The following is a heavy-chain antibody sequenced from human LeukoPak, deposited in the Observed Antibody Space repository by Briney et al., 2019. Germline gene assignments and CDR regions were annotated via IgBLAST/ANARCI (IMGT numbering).Heavy chain of an antibody. V-gene: IGHV3-23*01. CDR2: VSVSAST. D-gene: IGHD5-24*01. Sequence: GGSLRLSCAASGFTFSSYAMSWVRQAPGKGLEWVSTVSVSASTYYADSVKGRFSISRDNSKNTLYLQMNSLRPEDTAVYYCAKDDAWLQYGNWGRGTLVTVSS. CDR1: GFTFSSYA. J-gene: IGHJ4*02. CDR3: AKDDAWLQYGN.